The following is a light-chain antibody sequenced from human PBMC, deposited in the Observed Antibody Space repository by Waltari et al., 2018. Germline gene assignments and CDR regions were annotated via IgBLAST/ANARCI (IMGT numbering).Light chain of an antibody. Sequence: EIVLTQSPDFQSVTPKETVTITCRASQSIGSSLHWYQQKPDQSPKLLTRNASQSFSGVPSRFSGSGSGTDFTLTINSLEAEDAATYYCHQSYTLPRTFGQGTKVEIK. J-gene: IGKJ1*01. V-gene: IGKV6-21*01. CDR2: NAS. CDR3: HQSYTLPRT. CDR1: QSIGSS.